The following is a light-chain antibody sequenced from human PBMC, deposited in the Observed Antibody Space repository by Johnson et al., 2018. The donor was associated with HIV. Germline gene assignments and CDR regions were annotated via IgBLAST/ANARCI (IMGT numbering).Light chain of an antibody. V-gene: IGLV1-51*02. J-gene: IGLJ1*01. CDR1: SSNIGNNY. Sequence: QSVLTQPPSVSAAPGQKVTISCSGSSSNIGNNYVSWYQQLPGTAPKLLIYESTNRPSGIPDRFSGSKSGTSATLGITGLQTGDEADYYCGTWDISLSVGYVFGTGTKVTVL. CDR2: EST. CDR3: GTWDISLSVGYV.